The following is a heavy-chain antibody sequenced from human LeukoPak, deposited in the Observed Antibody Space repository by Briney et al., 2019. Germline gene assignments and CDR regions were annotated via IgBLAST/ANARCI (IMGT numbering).Heavy chain of an antibody. CDR1: GFTFSSYA. D-gene: IGHD3-3*01. J-gene: IGHJ4*02. V-gene: IGHV3-23*01. Sequence: GGSLRLSCAASGFTFSSYAMSWVRQAPGKGLEWVSAISGSGAGTYYADSVKGRFTVSRDNSKNTLYLQMTSLGAEDTAVYYCAKKRTYYDSWSGFAMDYWGQGALVTVSS. CDR3: AKKRTYYDSWSGFAMDY. CDR2: ISGSGAGT.